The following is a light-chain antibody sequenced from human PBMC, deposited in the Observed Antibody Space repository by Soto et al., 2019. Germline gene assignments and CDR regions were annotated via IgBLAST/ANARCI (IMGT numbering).Light chain of an antibody. J-gene: IGKJ5*01. V-gene: IGKV1-39*01. CDR1: QSVSRY. CDR2: AAS. Sequence: DVQMTQSPSSLSALVGDRVTITCRASQSVSRYLNWYQHKPGKAPKLLINAASNLRSGVPSRFSGSGSGTDFTLTIDGLQLEDFAVYYCQQSYITPPITFGQGTRLEVK. CDR3: QQSYITPPIT.